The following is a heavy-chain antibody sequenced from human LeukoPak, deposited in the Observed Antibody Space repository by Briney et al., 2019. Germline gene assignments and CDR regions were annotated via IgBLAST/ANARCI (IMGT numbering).Heavy chain of an antibody. V-gene: IGHV3-48*04. CDR2: ISSSSSTI. J-gene: IGHJ6*03. D-gene: IGHD7-27*01. Sequence: GSLRLSCAAPGFTFSSYSMNWVRQAPGKGLEWVSYISSSSSTIYYADSVKGRFTISRDNAKNSLYLQMNSLRAEDTAVYYCASPSGDRGYYYYYYYMDVWGKGTTVTVSS. CDR3: ASPSGDRGYYYYYYYMDV. CDR1: GFTFSSYS.